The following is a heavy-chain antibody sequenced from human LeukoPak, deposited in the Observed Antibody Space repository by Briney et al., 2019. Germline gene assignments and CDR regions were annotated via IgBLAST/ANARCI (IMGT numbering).Heavy chain of an antibody. J-gene: IGHJ4*02. CDR3: ARKPSGIAAPPGY. Sequence: SETLSLTCAVYGGSFSGYYWSWIRQPPGKGLEWIGEINHSGSTNYNPSLKSRVTISVDTSKNQFSLKLSSVTAADTAVYYCARKPSGIAAPPGYWGQGTLVTVSS. D-gene: IGHD6-6*01. CDR2: INHSGST. V-gene: IGHV4-34*01. CDR1: GGSFSGYY.